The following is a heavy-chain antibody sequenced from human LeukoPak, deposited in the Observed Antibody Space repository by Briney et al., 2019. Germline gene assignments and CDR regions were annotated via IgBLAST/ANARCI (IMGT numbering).Heavy chain of an antibody. CDR3: ARGPQGSIVGATTGAFDI. CDR2: MNPNSGNT. Sequence: KXSXXXXGXTXTSXDINWVRQATGQGREWMGWMNPNSGNTGYAQKFQGRGTMTRNTAISTAYMELSSLRSEDTAVYYCARGPQGSIVGATTGAFDIWGQGTLVTVSS. J-gene: IGHJ3*02. V-gene: IGHV1-8*01. CDR1: GXTXTSXD. D-gene: IGHD1-26*01.